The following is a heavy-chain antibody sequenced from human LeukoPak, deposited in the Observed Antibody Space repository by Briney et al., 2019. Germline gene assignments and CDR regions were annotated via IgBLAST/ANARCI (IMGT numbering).Heavy chain of an antibody. CDR1: GVTFDDYA. D-gene: IGHD6-13*01. V-gene: IGHV3-9*01. Sequence: AWRSLRFSCAASGVTFDDYAMHWVRQAPGKGLGWVSGMSWNSGSIGYADSVKGRFTISRENAKNSLYLQMNSLRAEATALYYWAKDIGQRSGSWYPLDAFDIWGKGTMVTVSS. CDR2: MSWNSGSI. CDR3: AKDIGQRSGSWYPLDAFDI. J-gene: IGHJ3*02.